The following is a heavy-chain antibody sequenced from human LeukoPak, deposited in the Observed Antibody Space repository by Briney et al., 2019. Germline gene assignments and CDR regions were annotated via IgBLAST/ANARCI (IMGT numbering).Heavy chain of an antibody. CDR3: ARELTHEEGGFDP. D-gene: IGHD4/OR15-4a*01. J-gene: IGHJ5*02. CDR2: IYHSGST. Sequence: PSETLSLTCTVSGYTISSGCYWGWIRQPPGKGLEWIGSIYHSGSTSYNSSLKSRVTISLDTSKNQFSLSLSSVTAADTAVYYCARELTHEEGGFDPWGQGTLVTVSS. CDR1: GYTISSGCY. V-gene: IGHV4-38-2*02.